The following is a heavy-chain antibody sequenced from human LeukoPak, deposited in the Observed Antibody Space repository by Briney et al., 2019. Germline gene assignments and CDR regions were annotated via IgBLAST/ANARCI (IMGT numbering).Heavy chain of an antibody. D-gene: IGHD6-19*01. CDR2: INPNGGVT. V-gene: IGHV1-2*02. CDR1: GYTFTGYY. Sequence: ASVKVSCKASGYTFTGYYMHWVRQAPGQGLEWMGWINPNGGVTNYAQKFQGRVTMTRDTSISTVYMELSRLRSDDTAVYYCARDLSAVTGTGDYWGQETLVTVSS. J-gene: IGHJ4*02. CDR3: ARDLSAVTGTGDY.